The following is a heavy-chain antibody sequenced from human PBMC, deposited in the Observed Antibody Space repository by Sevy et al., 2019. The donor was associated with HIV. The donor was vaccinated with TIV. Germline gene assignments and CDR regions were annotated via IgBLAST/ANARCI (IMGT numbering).Heavy chain of an antibody. Sequence: GGSLRLSCAASGFTISSTYMSWVRQAPGKGLEWVSVIYSGGNTYYADSVKGRFTISRDNSENTLYLQMNSLRDEDTAVYYCARGVGYRHGLYYFDYWGQGTLVTVSS. CDR3: ARGVGYRHGLYYFDY. D-gene: IGHD3-10*01. CDR1: GFTISSTY. CDR2: IYSGGNT. J-gene: IGHJ4*02. V-gene: IGHV3-53*01.